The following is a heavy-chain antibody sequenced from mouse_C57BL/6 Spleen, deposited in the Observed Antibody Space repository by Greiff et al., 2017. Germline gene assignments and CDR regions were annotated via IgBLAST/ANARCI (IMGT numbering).Heavy chain of an antibody. V-gene: IGHV1-5*01. CDR2: IYPGNSDT. Sequence: EVQLQQSGTVLARPGASVKMSCKTSGYTFTSYWMHWVKQRPGQGLEWIGAIYPGNSDTSYNQKFKGKAKLTAVTSASTAYMELSSLTNEDSAVYYCTRERYYDYPLYAMDYWGQGTSVTVAS. CDR3: TRERYYDYPLYAMDY. CDR1: GYTFTSYW. D-gene: IGHD2-4*01. J-gene: IGHJ4*01.